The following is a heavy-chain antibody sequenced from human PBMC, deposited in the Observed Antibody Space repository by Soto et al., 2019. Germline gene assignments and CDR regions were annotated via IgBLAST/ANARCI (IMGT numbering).Heavy chain of an antibody. CDR3: ARDLGAAGTRGFDY. D-gene: IGHD6-13*01. CDR1: GFTFSKYD. V-gene: IGHV3-33*01. J-gene: IGHJ4*02. CDR2: IWYDGSNK. Sequence: QVQLVESGGGVVQPGRSLRLSCAASGFTFSKYDMHWVRQAPGKGLEWVAVIWYDGSNKDYADSVKGRFTISRDNSKNTLYPQMNSLRAEDTAVYYCARDLGAAGTRGFDYWGQGTLVTVSS.